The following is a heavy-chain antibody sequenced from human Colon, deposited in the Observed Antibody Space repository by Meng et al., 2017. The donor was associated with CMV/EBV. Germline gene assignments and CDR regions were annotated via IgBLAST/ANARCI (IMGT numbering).Heavy chain of an antibody. Sequence: GESLKISCAAPGFVFSDYAMTWVRQAPGKGLEWVAVIWFDGSNKHYADSVKGRFTISRDNSKNTVYLQMNSLRAEDTAVYYCAKPLVEDTGMVEEYYYYYAMDVWGQGATVTVSS. D-gene: IGHD5-18*01. CDR3: AKPLVEDTGMVEEYYYYYAMDV. CDR1: GFVFSDYA. CDR2: IWFDGSNK. V-gene: IGHV3-33*08. J-gene: IGHJ6*02.